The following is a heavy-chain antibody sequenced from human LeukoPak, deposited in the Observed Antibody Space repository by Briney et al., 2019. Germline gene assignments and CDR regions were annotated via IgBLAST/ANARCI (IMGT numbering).Heavy chain of an antibody. CDR3: AKDTGSGYDYFSYYFDY. CDR2: ISGTAFST. J-gene: IGHJ4*02. Sequence: GGSLRLSCAASGFTFSSYGMSWVRQAPGKGLEWVSIISGTAFSTYYADYVRGRFTISRDNSKNTLYLQMNILRAEDTAVYYCAKDTGSGYDYFSYYFDYWGQGTLVTVSS. CDR1: GFTFSSYG. V-gene: IGHV3-23*01. D-gene: IGHD5-12*01.